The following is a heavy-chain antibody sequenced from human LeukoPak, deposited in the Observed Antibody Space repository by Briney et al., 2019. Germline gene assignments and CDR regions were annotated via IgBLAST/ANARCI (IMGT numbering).Heavy chain of an antibody. CDR1: GGSISNSSYY. V-gene: IGHV4-39*01. J-gene: IGHJ5*02. Sequence: SETLSLTCTVSGGSISNSSYYWGWIRQPPGKGLEWIGSIYYSGSTYYNPSLKSRVTISVDTSKNQFSLKLSSVTAADTAVYYCAIYAGYCSSTSCYNNWFDPWGQGTLVTVSS. CDR2: IYYSGST. CDR3: AIYAGYCSSTSCYNNWFDP. D-gene: IGHD2-2*01.